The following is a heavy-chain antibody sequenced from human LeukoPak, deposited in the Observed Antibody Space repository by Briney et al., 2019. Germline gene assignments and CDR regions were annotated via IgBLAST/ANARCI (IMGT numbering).Heavy chain of an antibody. CDR3: VKGLYSYGPDACDI. CDR1: GFTFSSYA. D-gene: IGHD5-18*01. Sequence: QPGGPLRLSCSASGFTFSSYAMHWVRHAPGRGVEYGSAISSNGSSTYYVDSVKGRFTISRDNSKNTLYLQMSSLRAEDTAVYYCVKGLYSYGPDACDIWGQGTMVTVSS. J-gene: IGHJ3*02. V-gene: IGHV3-64D*06. CDR2: ISSNGSST.